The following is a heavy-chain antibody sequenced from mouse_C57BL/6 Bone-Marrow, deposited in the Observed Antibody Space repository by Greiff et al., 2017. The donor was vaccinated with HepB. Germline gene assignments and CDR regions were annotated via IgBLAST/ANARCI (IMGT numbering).Heavy chain of an antibody. D-gene: IGHD1-1*01. V-gene: IGHV1-15*01. CDR2: IDPETGGT. Sequence: VKLLESGAELVRPGASVTLSCKASGYTFTDYEMHWVKQTPVHGLEWIGAIDPETGGTAYNQKFKGKAILTADKSSSTAYMELRSLTSEDSAVYYCTRRYYGSSSWFAYWGQGTLVTVSA. J-gene: IGHJ3*01. CDR3: TRRYYGSSSWFAY. CDR1: GYTFTDYE.